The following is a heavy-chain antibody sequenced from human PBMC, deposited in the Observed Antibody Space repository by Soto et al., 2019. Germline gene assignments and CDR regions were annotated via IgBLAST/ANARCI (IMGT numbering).Heavy chain of an antibody. CDR1: GAALNSGNYY. J-gene: IGHJ5*02. D-gene: IGHD1-1*01. CDR2: IYVSRDV. V-gene: IGHV4-31*03. Sequence: SETLSLTCSVSGAALNSGNYYWSWIRPVPGEGREGVGHIYVSRDVDYNSSIRDRITISQDTYKRLFFLNLRLIAEENAADYYFARLRIATTNYKCFDPWGQGTLVTVSS. CDR3: ARLRIATTNYKCFDP.